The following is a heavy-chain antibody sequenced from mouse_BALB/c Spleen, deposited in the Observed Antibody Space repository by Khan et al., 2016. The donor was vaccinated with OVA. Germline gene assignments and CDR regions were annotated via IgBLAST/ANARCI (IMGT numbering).Heavy chain of an antibody. J-gene: IGHJ2*01. CDR2: INSNGGST. V-gene: IGHV5-6-3*01. D-gene: IGHD2-13*01. CDR1: GFTFSSYG. CDR3: ARMVRTLN. Sequence: EVELVESGGGLVQPGGSLKLSCAASGFTFSSYGMSWVRQTPDKRLELVATINSNGGSTYYPDSVKGRFTISRDNAKNTLYLQMSSLKSEDTAMYYCARMVRTLNWGQGTTLTVSS.